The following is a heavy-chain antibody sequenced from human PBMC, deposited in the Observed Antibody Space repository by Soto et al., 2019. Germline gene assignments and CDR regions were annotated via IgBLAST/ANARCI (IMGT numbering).Heavy chain of an antibody. CDR3: ARDGTKTLRDWFDP. D-gene: IGHD1-1*01. Sequence: SETLSLTCTVSCASISGYYWSWIRKSAGKGLEWIGRIYATGTTDYNPSLKSRVMMSVDTSKKQFSLKLRSVTAADTAVYYCARDGTKTLRDWFDPWGQGISVTVSS. CDR1: CASISGYY. V-gene: IGHV4-4*07. J-gene: IGHJ5*02. CDR2: IYATGTT.